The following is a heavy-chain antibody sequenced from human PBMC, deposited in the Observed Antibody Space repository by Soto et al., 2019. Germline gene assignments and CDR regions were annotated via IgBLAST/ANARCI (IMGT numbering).Heavy chain of an antibody. Sequence: GGSLRLSCAGSGFTLSAFSMNWVRQAPGKGLEWISYIYGSSSTIYYADSVKGRFSISRDNAKNSVYLQMNSLRAEDTAVYYCAASSGWYRNRLLDYWGQGTLVTVSS. CDR1: GFTLSAFS. CDR2: IYGSSSTI. J-gene: IGHJ4*02. D-gene: IGHD6-19*01. V-gene: IGHV3-48*04. CDR3: AASSGWYRNRLLDY.